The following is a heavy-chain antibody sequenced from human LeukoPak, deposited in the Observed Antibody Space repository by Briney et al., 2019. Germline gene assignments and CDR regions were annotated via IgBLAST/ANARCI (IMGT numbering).Heavy chain of an antibody. J-gene: IGHJ6*04. CDR2: ISGSGGST. CDR3: AKALGPRRVPAAMDV. V-gene: IGHV3-23*01. CDR1: GFTFSSYA. D-gene: IGHD2-2*01. Sequence: GGSLRFSCAASGFTFSSYAMSWVRQAPGKGLEWVSAISGSGGSTYYADSVKGRFTISRDNSKNTLYLQMNSLRAEDTAVYYCAKALGPRRVPAAMDVWGKGTTVTVSS.